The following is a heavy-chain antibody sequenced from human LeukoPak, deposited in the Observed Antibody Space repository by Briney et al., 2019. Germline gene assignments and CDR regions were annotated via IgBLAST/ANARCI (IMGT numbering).Heavy chain of an antibody. Sequence: GGSLRLSCVASGFTFSKYGMHWVRQPTGKGLEWVSSIGGAAGDTYYAGSVKGRFTISRDNSKNTLYLQMNSLRAEDTAVYYCARVYSGGWFDPWGQGTLVTVSS. J-gene: IGHJ5*02. CDR3: ARVYSGGWFDP. CDR2: IGGAAGDT. V-gene: IGHV3-13*01. D-gene: IGHD2-15*01. CDR1: GFTFSKYG.